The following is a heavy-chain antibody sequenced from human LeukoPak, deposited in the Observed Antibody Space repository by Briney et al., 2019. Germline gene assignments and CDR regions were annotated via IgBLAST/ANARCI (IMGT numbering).Heavy chain of an antibody. J-gene: IGHJ4*02. CDR1: GGSFSDYY. V-gene: IGHV4-34*01. CDR3: ARVSSSGIAARRVLIDY. Sequence: PSETLSLTCAVYGGSFSDYYWGWIRQPPGKGLEWIGEINHSGSTNYNPSLKSRVTISVDTSKNQFSLKLSSVTAADTAVYYCARVSSSGIAARRVLIDYWGQGTLVTVSS. CDR2: INHSGST. D-gene: IGHD6-6*01.